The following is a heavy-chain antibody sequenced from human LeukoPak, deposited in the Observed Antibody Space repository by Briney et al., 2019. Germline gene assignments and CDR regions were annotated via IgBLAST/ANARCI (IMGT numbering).Heavy chain of an antibody. Sequence: PGGSLRLSCAASGFTFSNYSMLWVRQAPGKGLESVSRINTDGTVTTYADSVKGRFTVSRDNADNTMFLQMNSVRDEDTAVYYCATKQWLAPPPDSWGQGTPVTVSS. CDR2: INTDGTVT. J-gene: IGHJ4*02. CDR3: ATKQWLAPPPDS. D-gene: IGHD6-19*01. V-gene: IGHV3-74*01. CDR1: GFTFSNYS.